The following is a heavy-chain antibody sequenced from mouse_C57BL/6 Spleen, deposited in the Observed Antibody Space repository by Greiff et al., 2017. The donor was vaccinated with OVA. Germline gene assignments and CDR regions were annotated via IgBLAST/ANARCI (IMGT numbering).Heavy chain of an antibody. J-gene: IGHJ2*01. CDR3: AINYGSSSYYFDY. CDR1: GYAFSSSW. CDR2: IYPGDGDT. D-gene: IGHD1-1*01. V-gene: IGHV1-82*01. Sequence: QVQLQQSGPELVKPGASVKISCKASGYAFSSSWMNWVKQRPGKGLEWIGRIYPGDGDTNYNGKFKGKATLTADKSSSTAYMQLSSLTSEDSAVYFCAINYGSSSYYFDYWGQGTTLTVSS.